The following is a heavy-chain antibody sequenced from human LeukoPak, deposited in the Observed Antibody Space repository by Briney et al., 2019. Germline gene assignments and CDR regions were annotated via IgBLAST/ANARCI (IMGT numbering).Heavy chain of an antibody. Sequence: SETLSLTCAVYGGSFSGYYWSWIRQPPGKGLEWIGEINHSGSTNYNPSLKSRVTISVDTSKNQFSLKLSSVTVADTAVYYCANNRGVSKYYYYYGMDVWGQGTTVTVSS. J-gene: IGHJ6*02. CDR1: GGSFSGYY. D-gene: IGHD1-14*01. V-gene: IGHV4-34*01. CDR3: ANNRGVSKYYYYYGMDV. CDR2: INHSGST.